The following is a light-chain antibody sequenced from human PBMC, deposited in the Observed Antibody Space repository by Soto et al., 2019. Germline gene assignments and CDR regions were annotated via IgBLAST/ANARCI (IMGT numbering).Light chain of an antibody. J-gene: IGKJ1*01. V-gene: IGKV3-15*01. Sequence: EIVMTQSPATLSVYPGERATLSCRASQSGSSNLAWYQQKPGQAPRLLIYGESARATGIPARFSGSGSGTEFTLTISSLQSEDFAVYFCQQYYDWPRTFGQGTKVDIK. CDR3: QQYYDWPRT. CDR2: GES. CDR1: QSGSSN.